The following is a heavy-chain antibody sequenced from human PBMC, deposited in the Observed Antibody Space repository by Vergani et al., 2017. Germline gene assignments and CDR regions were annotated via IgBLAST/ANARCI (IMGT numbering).Heavy chain of an antibody. V-gene: IGHV3-48*04. Sequence: EVQLVESGGVVVQPGGSLRLSCAASGFTFDDYTMNWVRPAPGKGLEWVSYISSSSSTIYYADSVKGRFTISRDNAKNSLYLQMNSLRAEDTAVYYCARDRGSSWPLGIGWFDPWGQGTLVTVSS. CDR2: ISSSSSTI. J-gene: IGHJ5*02. CDR1: GFTFDDYT. CDR3: ARDRGSSWPLGIGWFDP. D-gene: IGHD6-13*01.